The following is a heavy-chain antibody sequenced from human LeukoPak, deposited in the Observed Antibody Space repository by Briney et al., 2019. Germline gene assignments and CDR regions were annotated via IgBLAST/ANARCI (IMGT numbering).Heavy chain of an antibody. J-gene: IGHJ6*04. CDR3: ARDRQVYYDILTGSTYYYYGMDV. CDR1: GFTFSSYS. CDR2: IWYDGSNK. D-gene: IGHD3-9*01. Sequence: AGSLSLSCAASGFTFSSYSMHWVRQAPGKGLEWVAVIWYDGSNKYYADSVKGRFTISRDNSKNTLYLQMNSLRAEDTAVYYCARDRQVYYDILTGSTYYYYGMDVWGKGTTVTVSS. V-gene: IGHV3-33*01.